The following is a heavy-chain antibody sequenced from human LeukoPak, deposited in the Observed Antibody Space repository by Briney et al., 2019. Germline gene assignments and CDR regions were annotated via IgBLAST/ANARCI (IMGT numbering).Heavy chain of an antibody. CDR1: GYSFSKYW. V-gene: IGHV5-51*01. Sequence: GESLKISCTASGYSFSKYWIGWVRQTPGKGLERMGFIYSDESLIRYSPSFEGQVTISADNSINTAYLQWNSLKASDTAMYYCGRYGLSGNGYTSYFYYGMDFWGQGTVVTVSS. D-gene: IGHD5-24*01. CDR2: IYSDESLI. J-gene: IGHJ6*02. CDR3: GRYGLSGNGYTSYFYYGMDF.